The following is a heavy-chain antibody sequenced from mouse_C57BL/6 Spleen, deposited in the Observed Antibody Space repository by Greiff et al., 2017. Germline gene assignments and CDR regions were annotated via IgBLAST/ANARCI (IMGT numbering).Heavy chain of an antibody. Sequence: VQLQQSGAELVKPGASVKISCKASGYAFSRYWMNWVKQRPGTGLEWIGQIYPGDGDTTYNGKFKGKATLTADKSSSTAYMQLSSLTSEDSAVYFCARGGLFNAMDYWGQGTSVTVSS. CDR1: GYAFSRYW. J-gene: IGHJ4*01. D-gene: IGHD1-1*01. V-gene: IGHV1-80*01. CDR3: ARGGLFNAMDY. CDR2: IYPGDGDT.